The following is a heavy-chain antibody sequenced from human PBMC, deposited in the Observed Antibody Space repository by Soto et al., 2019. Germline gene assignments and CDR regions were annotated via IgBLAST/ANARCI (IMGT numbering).Heavy chain of an antibody. Sequence: QVHLVQSGAEVKKPGASVKVSFKASGYTFTNYDINWVRQAPGQGLERMEWISTYTGNTNYAQKLQGRVTMTTDTTTSTADMELRSVRSDDTAVYFCARGYYYGSGRPTPGGMDVWGQGTTVTVS. CDR3: ARGYYYGSGRPTPGGMDV. CDR2: ISTYTGNT. V-gene: IGHV1-18*01. D-gene: IGHD3-10*01. J-gene: IGHJ6*02. CDR1: GYTFTNYD.